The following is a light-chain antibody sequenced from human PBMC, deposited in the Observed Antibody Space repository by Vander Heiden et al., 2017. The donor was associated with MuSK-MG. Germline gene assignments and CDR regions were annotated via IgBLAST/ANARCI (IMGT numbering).Light chain of an antibody. Sequence: QSALTQTASVSGSPGQSITISCTGTSGDIGGYNYVSWYQQHPGRAPRLMIYDVTNRPSGVSNRSSGSKSGNTASLTISGLQTEDEADYYCSSYTTSDTLYVFGTGTTVTVL. V-gene: IGLV2-14*03. CDR3: SSYTTSDTLYV. CDR2: DVT. J-gene: IGLJ1*01. CDR1: SGDIGGYNY.